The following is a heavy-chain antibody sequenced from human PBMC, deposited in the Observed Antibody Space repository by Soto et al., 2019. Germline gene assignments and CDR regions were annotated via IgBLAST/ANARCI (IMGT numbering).Heavy chain of an antibody. CDR2: ISGSGDTT. J-gene: IGHJ6*02. V-gene: IGHV3-23*01. CDR1: GFTFSSYA. CDR3: AKPSLINYYYYGMDV. D-gene: IGHD2-8*01. Sequence: GGSLRLSCAASGFTFSSYAMSWVRQAPGKGLECVSGISGSGDTTYYADSVKGRFTISRDNSKNTLYLQMNSLRAEDTAVYYCAKPSLINYYYYGMDVWGQGTTVTVSS.